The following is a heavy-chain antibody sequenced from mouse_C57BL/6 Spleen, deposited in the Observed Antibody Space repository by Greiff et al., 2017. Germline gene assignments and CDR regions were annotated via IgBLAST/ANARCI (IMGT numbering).Heavy chain of an antibody. V-gene: IGHV1-55*01. CDR2: LYPGSGST. Sequence: VQLQQPGAELVKPGASVKMSCKASGYTFTSYWITWVKQRPGQGLEWIGDLYPGSGSTNYNEKFKSKATLTVDTSSSTAYMQLSSLTSEDSAVYYCARWDYGSSYGFAYWGQGTLVTVSA. CDR3: ARWDYGSSYGFAY. J-gene: IGHJ3*01. CDR1: GYTFTSYW. D-gene: IGHD1-1*01.